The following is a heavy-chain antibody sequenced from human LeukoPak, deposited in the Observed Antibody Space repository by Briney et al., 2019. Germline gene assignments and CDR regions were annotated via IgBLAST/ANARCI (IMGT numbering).Heavy chain of an antibody. CDR2: IKEDGTDK. Sequence: GGSLRLSCAASGFTFSSYWMSWVRQAPGKGLEWVAAIKEDGTDKYYVDSVKGRFTISRDNAKNSLYLQMNGLRAEDTAIYYCARDTYRFDDYWGQGTLVTVSS. J-gene: IGHJ4*02. CDR3: ARDTYRFDDY. V-gene: IGHV3-7*01. CDR1: GFTFSSYW.